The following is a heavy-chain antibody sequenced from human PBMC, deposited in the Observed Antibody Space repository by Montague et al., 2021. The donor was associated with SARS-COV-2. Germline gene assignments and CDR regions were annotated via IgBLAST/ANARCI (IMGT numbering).Heavy chain of an antibody. CDR1: GGSISSSSYY. CDR3: VRHVYDILTGYYTYWYFDL. V-gene: IGHV4-39*01. Sequence: SETLSLTCTVSGGSISSSSYYWGWIRQPPGKGLEWIGSIYYSGSTYYNPSLKSRVTISVDTSKNQFSLKLSSVTAADTAVYYCVRHVYDILTGYYTYWYFDLRGRGTLVTVSS. CDR2: IYYSGST. D-gene: IGHD3-9*01. J-gene: IGHJ2*01.